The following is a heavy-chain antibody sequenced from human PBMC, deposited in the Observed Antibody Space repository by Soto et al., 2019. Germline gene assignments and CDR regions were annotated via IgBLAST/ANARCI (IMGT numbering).Heavy chain of an antibody. CDR2: IIPIFGTA. D-gene: IGHD3-22*01. CDR1: GGTFSSYA. J-gene: IGHJ4*02. V-gene: IGHV1-69*01. Sequence: QVKLVQSGAEVKKPGSSVKVSCKASGGTFSSYAISWVRQAPGQGLEWMGGIIPIFGTANYAQKFQGRVTITADESTRPAYMELSSLRSEDTAVYYCATSAPYYYDSSGEYYFDYWGQGTLVTVSS. CDR3: ATSAPYYYDSSGEYYFDY.